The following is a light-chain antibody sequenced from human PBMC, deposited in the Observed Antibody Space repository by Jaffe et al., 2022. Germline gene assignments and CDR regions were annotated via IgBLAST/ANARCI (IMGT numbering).Light chain of an antibody. CDR3: QQYYYYST. CDR1: QIIDGY. J-gene: IGKJ1*01. CDR2: KAS. V-gene: IGKV1-5*03. Sequence: DMQMTQSPSTLSASVGDRVTITCRASQIIDGYLAWYQQKPGKAPRLLIYKASTLEGGVPSRFSGSGSGTEFILTISSLQPDDFATYYCQQYYYYSTFGQGTKVEIK.